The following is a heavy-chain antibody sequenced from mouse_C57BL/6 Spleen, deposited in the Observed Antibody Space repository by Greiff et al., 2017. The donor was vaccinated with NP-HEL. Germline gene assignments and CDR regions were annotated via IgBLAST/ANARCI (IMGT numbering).Heavy chain of an antibody. J-gene: IGHJ1*03. Sequence: QVQLQQSGPELVKPGASVKISCKASGYAFSSSWMNWVKQRPGKGLEWIGRIYPGDGDTNYNGKFKGKATLTADKSSSTAYMQLSSLTSEDSAVYFCARAYGNWGYFDVWGTGTTVTVSS. D-gene: IGHD2-1*01. CDR2: IYPGDGDT. CDR1: GYAFSSSW. CDR3: ARAYGNWGYFDV. V-gene: IGHV1-82*01.